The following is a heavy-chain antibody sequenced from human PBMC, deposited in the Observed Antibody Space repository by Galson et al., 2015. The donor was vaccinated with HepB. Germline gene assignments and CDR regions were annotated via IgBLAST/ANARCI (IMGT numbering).Heavy chain of an antibody. CDR3: AKAPYSSVRGCSDY. CDR2: ISYDGSNK. V-gene: IGHV3-30*18. J-gene: IGHJ4*02. D-gene: IGHD2-15*01. CDR1: GFTFSSYG. Sequence: SLRLSCAASGFTFSSYGMHWVRQASGKGLEWVAVISYDGSNKYYADSVKGRFTISRDNSKNTLYLQMNSLRAEDTAVYYCAKAPYSSVRGCSDYWGQGTLVTVSS.